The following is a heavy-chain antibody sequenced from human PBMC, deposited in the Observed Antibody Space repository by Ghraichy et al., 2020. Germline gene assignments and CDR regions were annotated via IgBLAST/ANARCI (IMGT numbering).Heavy chain of an antibody. J-gene: IGHJ4*02. D-gene: IGHD5-18*01. CDR2: IYYSGST. V-gene: IGHV4-59*01. CDR1: GGSISSYY. CDR3: AREEGQLWQQGYFDY. Sequence: SETLSLTCTVSGGSISSYYWSWIRQPPGKGLEWIGYIYYSGSTNYNPSLKSRVTISVDTSKNQFSLKLSSVTAADTAVYYCAREEGQLWQQGYFDYWGQGTLVTVSS.